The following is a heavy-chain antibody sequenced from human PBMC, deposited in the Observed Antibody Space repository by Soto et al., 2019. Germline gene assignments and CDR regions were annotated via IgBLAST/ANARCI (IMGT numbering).Heavy chain of an antibody. J-gene: IGHJ4*02. V-gene: IGHV3-64*01. D-gene: IGHD3-3*01. CDR3: ARGKHTSREPYFDY. CDR2: ISSNGGST. Sequence: EVQLVESGGGLVQPGGSLRLSCAASGFTFSSYAMHWVRQAPGKGLEYVSAISSNGGSTYYANSVKGRFTISRDNSKNTLYLQMGSLRAEDMAVYYCARGKHTSREPYFDYWGQGTLVTVSS. CDR1: GFTFSSYA.